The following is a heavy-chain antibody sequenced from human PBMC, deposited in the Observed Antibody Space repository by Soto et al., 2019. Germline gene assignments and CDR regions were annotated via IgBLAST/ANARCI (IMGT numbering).Heavy chain of an antibody. CDR2: IYYSGST. CDR1: GGSISSYY. J-gene: IGHJ4*02. V-gene: IGHV4-59*08. CDR3: AKRYGSSFDY. D-gene: IGHD6-13*01. Sequence: PSETLSLTCTVSGGSISSYYWSWIRQPPGKGLEWIGYIYYSGSTNYNPSLKSRVTISVDTSKNQFSLKLSSVTAADTAVYYCAKRYGSSFDYWGQGTLVTVSS.